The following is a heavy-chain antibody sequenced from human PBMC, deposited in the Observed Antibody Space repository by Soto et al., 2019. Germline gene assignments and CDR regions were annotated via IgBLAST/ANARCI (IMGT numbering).Heavy chain of an antibody. CDR1: GYTFTSYD. CDR3: ARSHQFSSGWHHFDY. CDR2: MNPNSGNT. V-gene: IGHV1-8*01. Sequence: ASVKVSCKASGYTFTSYDINWVRQATGQGLEWMGWMNPNSGNTGYAQKFQGRVAITRNRSISTAYMELSSLRSEDTAMYYCARSHQFSSGWHHFDYWGQGTLVTVSS. J-gene: IGHJ4*02. D-gene: IGHD6-19*01.